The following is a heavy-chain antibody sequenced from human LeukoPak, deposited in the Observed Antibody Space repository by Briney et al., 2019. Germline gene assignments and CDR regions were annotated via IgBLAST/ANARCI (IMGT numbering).Heavy chain of an antibody. CDR3: ARISTAVAGADY. D-gene: IGHD6-19*01. V-gene: IGHV3-7*01. CDR2: IKQDESET. CDR1: GFTFSRSW. J-gene: IGHJ4*02. Sequence: GGSLRLSCGAFGFTFSRSWMRWVRQAPGKGLEWVANIKQDESETYYVDSVKGRFTVSRDNTKNSLYLQMDSLRAEGTAVYYCARISTAVAGADYWGQGTLVTVSS.